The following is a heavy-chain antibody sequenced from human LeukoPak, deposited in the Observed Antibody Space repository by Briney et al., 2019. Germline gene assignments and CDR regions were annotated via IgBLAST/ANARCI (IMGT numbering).Heavy chain of an antibody. CDR1: GYTFTSYY. Sequence: VASVKVSCKASGYTFTSYYMHWVRQAPGQGLEWMGIINPSGGSTSYAQKFQGRVTMTRDTSTSTVYMELSSLSSEDTAVYYCARDGDYETPYYYYYMDVWGKGTTVTVSS. J-gene: IGHJ6*03. V-gene: IGHV1-46*01. CDR3: ARDGDYETPYYYYYMDV. D-gene: IGHD4-17*01. CDR2: INPSGGST.